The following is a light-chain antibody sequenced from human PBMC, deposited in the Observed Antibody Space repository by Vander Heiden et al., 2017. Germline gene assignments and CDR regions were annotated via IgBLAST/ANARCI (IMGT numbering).Light chain of an antibody. CDR2: EVT. CDR1: SSDVGSYNR. Sequence: QSALTQPASVSGSPGQSIPISCTGTSSDVGSYNRVSWYQQDPGKAPKLMIYEVTKRPSGVSNRFSGSKSGNTASLTISGLQAEDEADYYCCSYAGSSTLIFGGGTKLTVL. V-gene: IGLV2-23*02. J-gene: IGLJ2*01. CDR3: CSYAGSSTLI.